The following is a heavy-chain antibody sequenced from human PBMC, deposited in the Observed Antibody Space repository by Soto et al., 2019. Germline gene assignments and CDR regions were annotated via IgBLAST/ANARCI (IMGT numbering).Heavy chain of an antibody. D-gene: IGHD2-15*01. CDR2: ISYDGSNK. Sequence: QVQLVESGGGVVQPGRSLRLSCAASGFTFISYGMHWFRQAPGKGLERVAVISYDGSNKYYADSVKGRFTISRDNSKNTLYLQMNSLRAEDTAVYYCAKDEGYCSGGSCYSFGYWGQGTLVTVSS. CDR1: GFTFISYG. CDR3: AKDEGYCSGGSCYSFGY. V-gene: IGHV3-30*18. J-gene: IGHJ4*02.